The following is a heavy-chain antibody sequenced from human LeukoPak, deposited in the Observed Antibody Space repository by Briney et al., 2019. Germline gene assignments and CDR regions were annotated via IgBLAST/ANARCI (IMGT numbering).Heavy chain of an antibody. CDR2: ISGSGGST. CDR3: AKLAGKYYYYMDV. J-gene: IGHJ6*03. V-gene: IGHV3-23*01. D-gene: IGHD1-14*01. CDR1: GFTFSSYG. Sequence: GGSLRLSCAASGFTFSSYGTSWVRQAPGKGLEWVSAISGSGGSTYYADSVKGRFTISRDNSKNTLYLQMNSLRAEDTAVYYCAKLAGKYYYYMDVWGKGTTVTVSS.